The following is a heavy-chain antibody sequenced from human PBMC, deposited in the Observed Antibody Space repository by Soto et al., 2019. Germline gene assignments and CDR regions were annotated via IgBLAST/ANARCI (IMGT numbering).Heavy chain of an antibody. D-gene: IGHD2-15*01. J-gene: IGHJ4*02. Sequence: SVKVSCKASGGTFSSYSFSWVRQAPGQGLEWMGRIIPMFDITNYAQKFQGRVTITRDTSASTAYMELSSLRSEDTAVYYCARDTMVALDYWGQGTLVTVSS. CDR1: GGTFSSYS. V-gene: IGHV1-69*04. CDR3: ARDTMVALDY. CDR2: IIPMFDIT.